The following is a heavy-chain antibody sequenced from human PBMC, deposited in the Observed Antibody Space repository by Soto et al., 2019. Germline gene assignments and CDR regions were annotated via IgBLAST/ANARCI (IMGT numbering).Heavy chain of an antibody. V-gene: IGHV4-30-2*01. Sequence: SETLSLTCAVSGGSIGGVGYSWSWIRQPPGGGLEWIGYMYHSGTFLKSPSLKTRLTMSLDMSKNRFSLTLNSMTAADTAVYYCARAQFYSGSGNYNNLMFDAWGQGIQVTVSS. CDR3: ARAQFYSGSGNYNNLMFDA. CDR2: MYHSGTF. CDR1: GGSIGGVGYS. D-gene: IGHD3-10*01. J-gene: IGHJ5*02.